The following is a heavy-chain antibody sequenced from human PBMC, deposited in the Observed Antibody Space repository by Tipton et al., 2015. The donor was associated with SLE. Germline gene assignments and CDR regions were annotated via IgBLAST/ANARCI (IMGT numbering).Heavy chain of an antibody. CDR3: AKDAIRGSSGYYYMDV. D-gene: IGHD5-12*01. CDR2: IYTSGST. Sequence: TLSLTCTVSGGSISSGSYYWSWIRQPAGKGLEWIGRIYTSGSTNYNPSLKSRVTISVDTSKNQFSLKLRNVTAADTGVYYCAKDAIRGSSGYYYMDVWGKGTTVTVSS. V-gene: IGHV4-61*02. CDR1: GGSISSGSYY. J-gene: IGHJ6*03.